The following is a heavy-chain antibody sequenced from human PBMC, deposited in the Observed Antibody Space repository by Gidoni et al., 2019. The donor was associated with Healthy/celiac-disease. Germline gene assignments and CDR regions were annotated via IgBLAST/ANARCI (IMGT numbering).Heavy chain of an antibody. D-gene: IGHD6-13*01. CDR2: IIPIFGTA. CDR3: ARDRVGSYGSYSSSWYGGHGMDV. Sequence: QVQLVQSGAEVKKPGSSVKVSCKASGGTFSSYAISWVRQAPGQGLEWMGGIIPIFGTANYAQKFQGRVTITADESTSTAYMELSSLRSEDTAVYYCARDRVGSYGSYSSSWYGGHGMDVWGQGTTVTVSS. CDR1: GGTFSSYA. J-gene: IGHJ6*02. V-gene: IGHV1-69*01.